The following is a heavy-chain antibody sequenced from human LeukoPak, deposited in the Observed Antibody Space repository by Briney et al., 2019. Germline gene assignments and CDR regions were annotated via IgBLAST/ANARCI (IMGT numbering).Heavy chain of an antibody. Sequence: GGSLRLSCATSGVTVSDFAVSWVRQDPGKGLEWISTTNSGGTSTYYAESVRGRFTISRDNSKNTLYLQMRSLRVEDTAVYYCAKQSYARSLGEGGPGTLVSVSS. J-gene: IGHJ4*02. V-gene: IGHV3-23*01. CDR3: AKQSYARSLGE. D-gene: IGHD2-8*01. CDR1: GVTVSDFA. CDR2: TNSGGTST.